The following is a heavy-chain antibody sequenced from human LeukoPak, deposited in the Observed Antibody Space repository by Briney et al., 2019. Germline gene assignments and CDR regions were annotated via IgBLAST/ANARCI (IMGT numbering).Heavy chain of an antibody. J-gene: IGHJ5*02. CDR3: ARGLTARPGLHWFDP. CDR2: INTDTGNP. Sequence: ASVTVSCKASGYTFNNHGINWVRQAPGQGVEWMGWINTDTGNPTYAQGFTGRFVFSFDTSVSTAYLQISSLEAEDTAVYSCARGLTARPGLHWFDPWGQGTLVTVSS. D-gene: IGHD6-6*01. CDR1: GYTFNNHG. V-gene: IGHV7-4-1*02.